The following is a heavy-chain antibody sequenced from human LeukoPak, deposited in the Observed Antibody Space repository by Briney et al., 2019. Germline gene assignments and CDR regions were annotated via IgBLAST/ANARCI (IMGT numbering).Heavy chain of an antibody. CDR2: IYHSGST. Sequence: PSETLSLTCAVSGFSVSTIHNYWGWVRQPPGKGLEWIGSIYHSGSTYYSPSLKSRVTISVDTSKNQFSLKLNSVTAADTAVYYCARGVIAVAQFDYWGQGTLVTVSS. CDR3: ARGVIAVAQFDY. J-gene: IGHJ4*02. V-gene: IGHV4-38-2*01. CDR1: GFSVSTIHNY. D-gene: IGHD6-19*01.